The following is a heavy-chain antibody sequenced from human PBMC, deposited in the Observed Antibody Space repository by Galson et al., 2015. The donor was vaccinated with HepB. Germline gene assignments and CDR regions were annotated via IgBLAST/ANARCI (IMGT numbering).Heavy chain of an antibody. J-gene: IGHJ2*01. V-gene: IGHV3-13*01. CDR3: ARGGGGYPRGSRGNWYFDL. CDR1: GFTFSSYD. Sequence: SLRLSCAASGFTFSSYDMHWVRQATGKGLEWVSAIGTAGDTYYPGSVKGRFTISRENAKNSLYLQMNSLRAGDTAVYYCARGGGGYPRGSRGNWYFDLWGRGTLVTVSS. CDR2: IGTAGDT. D-gene: IGHD1-26*01.